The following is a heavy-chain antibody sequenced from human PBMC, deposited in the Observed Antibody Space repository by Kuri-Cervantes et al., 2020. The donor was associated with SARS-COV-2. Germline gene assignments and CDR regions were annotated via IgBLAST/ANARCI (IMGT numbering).Heavy chain of an antibody. J-gene: IGHJ4*02. CDR3: ARDFIAAAGTDY. CDR2: MNPNSGNT. CDR1: GYTFTSYD. D-gene: IGHD6-13*01. Sequence: ASVKVSCKASGYTFTSYDINWVRQATGQGPEWMGWMNPNSGNTGYAQKFQGRVTITRNTSISTAYMELSSLRSEDTAVYYCARDFIAAAGTDYWGQGTLVTVSS. V-gene: IGHV1-8*03.